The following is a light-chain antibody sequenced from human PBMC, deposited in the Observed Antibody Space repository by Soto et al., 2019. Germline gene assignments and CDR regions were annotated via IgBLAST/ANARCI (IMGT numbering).Light chain of an antibody. CDR1: QSISSW. CDR3: QRYNSYPYT. V-gene: IGKV1-5*01. J-gene: IGKJ2*01. CDR2: DAS. Sequence: DIQMTQSPSTLSASVGDRVTITCRASQSISSWLAWYQQKPGKAPKILIYDASSLESGVPSRFSGSGSGTEFTLTISSLQPDDFATYYCQRYNSYPYTFGQGTKLEIK.